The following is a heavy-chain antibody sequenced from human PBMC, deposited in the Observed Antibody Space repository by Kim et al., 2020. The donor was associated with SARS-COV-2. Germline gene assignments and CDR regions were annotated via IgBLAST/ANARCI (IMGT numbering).Heavy chain of an antibody. V-gene: IGHV1-46*01. CDR2: ST. J-gene: IGHJ5*02. D-gene: IGHD3-16*01. Sequence: STTSAQKFQGRVTMTRDTSTSTVYMGLSSLRSEDTAVYYCARDGGGGFDPWGQGTLVTVSS. CDR3: ARDGGGGFDP.